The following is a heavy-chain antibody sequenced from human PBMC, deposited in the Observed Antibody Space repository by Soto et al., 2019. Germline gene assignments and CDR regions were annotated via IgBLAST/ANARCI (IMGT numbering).Heavy chain of an antibody. CDR3: ARRYYYDSSGPHDAFDI. CDR2: INAGNGNT. D-gene: IGHD3-22*01. CDR1: GYTFTSYA. J-gene: IGHJ3*02. V-gene: IGHV1-3*01. Sequence: GASVKVSCKASGYTFTSYAMHWVRQAPGQRLEWMGWINAGNGNTKYSQKFQGRVTITRDTSASTAYMELSSLRSEDTAVYYCARRYYYDSSGPHDAFDIWGQGTMVTVSS.